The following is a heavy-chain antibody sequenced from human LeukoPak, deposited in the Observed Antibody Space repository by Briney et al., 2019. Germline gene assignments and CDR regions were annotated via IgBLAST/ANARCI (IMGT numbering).Heavy chain of an antibody. CDR3: ARAKLLWFGDRDPYYFDY. Sequence: GRSLRLSCAASGFTVSSNYMSWVRQAPGKGLEWVSVIYSGGSTYYADSVKGRFTISRDNSKNTLYLQMNSLRAEDTAVYYCARAKLLWFGDRDPYYFDYWGQGTLVTVSS. CDR2: IYSGGST. J-gene: IGHJ4*02. CDR1: GFTVSSNY. D-gene: IGHD3-10*01. V-gene: IGHV3-66*01.